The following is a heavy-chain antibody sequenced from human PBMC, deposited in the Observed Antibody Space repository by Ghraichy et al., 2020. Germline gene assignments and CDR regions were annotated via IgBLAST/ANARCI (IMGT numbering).Heavy chain of an antibody. J-gene: IGHJ5*02. CDR2: ISAYNGNT. CDR3: ARPDIKNWFDP. CDR1: GYTFSIYG. Sequence: ASVKVSCKASGYTFSIYGISWVRQAPGQGLEWMGWISAYNGNTNYAHKFQGRVTMTTDTSTSTAYIELRSLRSDDTAVYYCARPDIKNWFDPWGQGTLVTVSS. V-gene: IGHV1-18*01.